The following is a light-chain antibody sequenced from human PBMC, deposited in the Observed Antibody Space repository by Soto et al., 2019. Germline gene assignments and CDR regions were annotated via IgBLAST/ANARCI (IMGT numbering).Light chain of an antibody. CDR2: DES. CDR3: PPRSNSRP. V-gene: IGKV3-11*01. CDR1: QSVSSY. J-gene: IGKJ5*01. Sequence: RPSQSVSSYLAWYQQKPGQDPRILIYDESNRATGIQARFSGSGSGTDFTLTISSLEPEDFAVYYCPPRSNSRPLGHGPRLEIK.